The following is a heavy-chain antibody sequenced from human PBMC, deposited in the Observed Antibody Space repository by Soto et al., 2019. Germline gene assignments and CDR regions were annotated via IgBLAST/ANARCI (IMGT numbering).Heavy chain of an antibody. CDR1: GFTFSSYS. J-gene: IGHJ4*02. CDR3: EREPPFKNYDILTGPY. D-gene: IGHD3-9*01. Sequence: EVQLVESGGGLVKPGGSLRLSCAASGFTFSSYSMNWVRQAPGKGLEWVSSISSSSSYIYYADSVKGRFTISRDNAKNSLYLQMNSLRAEDTAVYYCEREPPFKNYDILTGPYWGQGTLVTVSS. V-gene: IGHV3-21*01. CDR2: ISSSSSYI.